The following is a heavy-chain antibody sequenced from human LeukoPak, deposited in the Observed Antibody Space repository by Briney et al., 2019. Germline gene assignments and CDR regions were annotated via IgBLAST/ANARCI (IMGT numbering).Heavy chain of an antibody. J-gene: IGHJ4*02. D-gene: IGHD3-22*01. V-gene: IGHV3-21*01. CDR3: ARGGITMIVVVIDPPLDY. CDR2: ISSSSSYI. CDR1: GFTFSSYS. Sequence: QPGRSLRVSCAASGFTFSSYSMNWVRQAPGKGLEWVSSISSSSSYIYYADSVKGRFTISRDNAKNSLYLQMNSLRAEDTAVYYCARGGITMIVVVIDPPLDYWGQGTLVTVSS.